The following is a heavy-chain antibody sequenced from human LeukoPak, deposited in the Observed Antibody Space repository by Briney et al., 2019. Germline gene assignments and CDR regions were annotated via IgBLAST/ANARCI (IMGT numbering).Heavy chain of an antibody. D-gene: IGHD3-22*01. CDR1: GLTVSSDY. J-gene: IGHJ4*02. Sequence: GGSLRLSCATSGLTVSSDYMSWVRQASGKGLEWVSLIYSGGNTHYADSVKGRFTISRDNSKNTLYLQMNSLRAEDTAVYYCARGAIDGWGQGTLVTVSS. CDR2: IYSGGNT. V-gene: IGHV3-53*01. CDR3: ARGAIDG.